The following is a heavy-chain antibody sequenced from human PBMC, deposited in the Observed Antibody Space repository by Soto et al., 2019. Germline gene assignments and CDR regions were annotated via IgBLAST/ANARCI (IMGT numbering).Heavy chain of an antibody. J-gene: IGHJ4*02. D-gene: IGHD3-10*01. CDR3: AKSNSGSYSFDY. CDR1: GGSFSGYY. V-gene: IGHV4-34*01. CDR2: INHSGST. Sequence: PSETLSLTCAVYGGSFSGYYWSWIRQPPGKGLEWIGEINHSGSTYYNPSLGGRVTISIDTSKDQFSLKLGSVTAADTAVYYCAKSNSGSYSFDYWGQGTLVTVSS.